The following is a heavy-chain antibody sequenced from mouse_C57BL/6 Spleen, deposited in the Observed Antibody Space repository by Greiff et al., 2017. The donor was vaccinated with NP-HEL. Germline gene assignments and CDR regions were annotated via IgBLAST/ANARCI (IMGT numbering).Heavy chain of an antibody. Sequence: QVQLQQPGAELVKPGASVKLSCKASGYTFTSYWMHWVKQRPGQGLEWIGMIHPNSGSTNYNEKFKSKATLTVDKSSSTAYMQLSSLTSEDSAVYYGARWGYYGSSPLFDYWGQGTTLTVSS. D-gene: IGHD1-1*01. CDR2: IHPNSGST. CDR1: GYTFTSYW. J-gene: IGHJ2*01. CDR3: ARWGYYGSSPLFDY. V-gene: IGHV1-64*01.